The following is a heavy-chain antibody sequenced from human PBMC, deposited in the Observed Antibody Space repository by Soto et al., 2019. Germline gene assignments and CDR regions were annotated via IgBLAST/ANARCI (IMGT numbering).Heavy chain of an antibody. CDR1: GGSFSGYY. Sequence: SETLSLTCAVNGGSFSGYYWSWVRQPPGKTLEWIGDIYHGGSTNYNPALKSRITISTDKSENQFSLRLTSATAADTAVYYCARARTDAEGFDYYYGMDVWGQGATVTVSS. CDR2: IYHGGST. J-gene: IGHJ6*02. CDR3: ARARTDAEGFDYYYGMDV. D-gene: IGHD3-10*01. V-gene: IGHV4-34*10.